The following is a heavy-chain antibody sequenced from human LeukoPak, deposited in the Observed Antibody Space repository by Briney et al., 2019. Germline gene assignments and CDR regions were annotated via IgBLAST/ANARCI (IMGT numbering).Heavy chain of an antibody. D-gene: IGHD3-9*01. CDR3: ARGSTHYDVLTGYHYYSDY. V-gene: IGHV3-7*03. Sequence: GGSLRLSCAASGFTFDDSVMSWVRQAPGKGLEWVANIKQDGREIYYVDSVKGRFTISRDNAKNSLYLQMNSLRAEDTALYYCARGSTHYDVLTGYHYYSDYWGQGTLVTVSS. CDR2: IKQDGREI. J-gene: IGHJ4*02. CDR1: GFTFDDSV.